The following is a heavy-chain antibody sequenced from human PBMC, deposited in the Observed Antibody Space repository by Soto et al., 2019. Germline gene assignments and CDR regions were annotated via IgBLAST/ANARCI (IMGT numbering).Heavy chain of an antibody. CDR1: GFTFSSHA. J-gene: IGHJ6*02. CDR2: ISYDGSNK. Sequence: QVRLVVSGGGVVQPGRSLRLSCVGSGFTFSSHAMDWVRQAPGTGLEWVAAISYDGSNKYYADSVKGRFTISRDNSKSTLYVQMNSLRAEDTAVYYCVRDVCGMDVWGQGTTVTVSS. V-gene: IGHV3-30-3*01. CDR3: VRDVCGMDV.